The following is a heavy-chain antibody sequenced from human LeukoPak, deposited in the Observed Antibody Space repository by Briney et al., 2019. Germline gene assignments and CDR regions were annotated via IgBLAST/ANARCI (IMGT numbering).Heavy chain of an antibody. CDR2: ISYDGSNK. J-gene: IGHJ4*02. V-gene: IGHV3-30*18. D-gene: IGHD5-24*01. CDR1: LFTFSTYG. CDR3: AKSGYNRFDY. Sequence: GGSLRLSCAASLFTFSTYGMHWVRQAPGKGLEWVSVISYDGSNKYYADSVRGRFTISRDNSKNTLYLQMNSLIAEDTAVYYCAKSGYNRFDYWGQGTRVTVSS.